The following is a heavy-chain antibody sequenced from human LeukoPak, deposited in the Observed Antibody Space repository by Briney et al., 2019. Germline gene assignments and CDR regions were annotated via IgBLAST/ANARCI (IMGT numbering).Heavy chain of an antibody. CDR3: ARGKSGKRYCSGGSCYYFDY. CDR2: INHSGST. CDR1: GGSFSGYY. V-gene: IGHV4-34*01. J-gene: IGHJ4*02. Sequence: SETLSLTCAVYGGSFSGYYWSWIRQPPGKGLEWIGEINHSGSTNYNPSLKSRVTISVDTSKNQFSLKLSSVTAADTAVYYCARGKSGKRYCSGGSCYYFDYWGQGTLVTVSS. D-gene: IGHD2-15*01.